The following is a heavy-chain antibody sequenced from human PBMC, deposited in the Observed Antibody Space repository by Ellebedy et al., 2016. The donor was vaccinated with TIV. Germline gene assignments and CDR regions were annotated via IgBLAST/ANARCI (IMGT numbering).Heavy chain of an antibody. V-gene: IGHV3-23*01. CDR3: SFSRLVPY. Sequence: GESLKISCAASGFTFSSYAMSWVRQAPGKGLEWVSAISAYGDRTYYADPVKGRFPISRDNTKNSLYLQMNSLRAEDTAVYYCSFSRLVPYWGQGTLVTVSS. CDR2: ISAYGDRT. D-gene: IGHD6-19*01. J-gene: IGHJ4*02. CDR1: GFTFSSYA.